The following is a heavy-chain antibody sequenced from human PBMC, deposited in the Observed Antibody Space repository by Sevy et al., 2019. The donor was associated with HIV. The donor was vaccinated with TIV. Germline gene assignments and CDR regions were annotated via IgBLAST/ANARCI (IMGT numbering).Heavy chain of an antibody. CDR1: GGSISSGSYF. CDR2: ISTSGSN. V-gene: IGHV4-61*02. Sequence: SETLSLTCTVSGGSISSGSYFWSWIRQPAGKGLEWIGRISTSGSNNYNPSLKSRVTMSVDTSKNQFSLKMNSVTAADTAMYFCARERMLITMIVVADFWGRGTLVTVSS. J-gene: IGHJ4*02. D-gene: IGHD3-22*01. CDR3: ARERMLITMIVVADF.